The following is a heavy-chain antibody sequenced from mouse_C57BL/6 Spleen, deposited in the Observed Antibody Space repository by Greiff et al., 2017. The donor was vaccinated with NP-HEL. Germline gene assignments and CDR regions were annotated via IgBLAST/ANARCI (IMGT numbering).Heavy chain of an antibody. CDR1: GFTFSSYA. Sequence: DVKLVESGGGLVKPGGSLKLSCAASGFTFSSYAMSWVRQTPEKRLEWVATISDGGSYTYYPDNVKGRFTIYRDNAKNNLYLQMSHLKSEDTAMYYCARDQAEGFDDWGKGTTLTVSS. J-gene: IGHJ2*01. CDR2: ISDGGSYT. CDR3: ARDQAEGFDD. V-gene: IGHV5-4*01.